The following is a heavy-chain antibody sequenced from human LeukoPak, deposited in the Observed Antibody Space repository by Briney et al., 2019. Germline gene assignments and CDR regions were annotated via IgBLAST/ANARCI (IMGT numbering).Heavy chain of an antibody. D-gene: IGHD2-2*01. CDR3: ARVAEDCSSTSCYAGVDY. CDR1: GYTXISYG. J-gene: IGHJ4*02. Sequence: GASVKVSCTASGYTXISYGISGVRQAPGQGLEWMGWISAYNGNTNYAQKLQGRVTMTTDTSTSTAYMELRSLRSDDTAVYYCARVAEDCSSTSCYAGVDYWGQGTLVTVSS. V-gene: IGHV1-18*01. CDR2: ISAYNGNT.